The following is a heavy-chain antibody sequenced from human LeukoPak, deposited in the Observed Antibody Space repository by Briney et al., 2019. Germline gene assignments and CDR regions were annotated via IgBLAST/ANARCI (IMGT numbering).Heavy chain of an antibody. D-gene: IGHD3-22*01. CDR2: ISGSGGST. Sequence: PGGSLRLSCAASGFTFSSYAMSWVRQAPGKGLEWVSAISGSGGSTYYADSVKGRFTISRDNSKDTLYLQMNSLRAEDTAVYYCAKEGYDSSGYYPPNFDYWGQGTRVTVSS. J-gene: IGHJ4*02. V-gene: IGHV3-23*01. CDR3: AKEGYDSSGYYPPNFDY. CDR1: GFTFSSYA.